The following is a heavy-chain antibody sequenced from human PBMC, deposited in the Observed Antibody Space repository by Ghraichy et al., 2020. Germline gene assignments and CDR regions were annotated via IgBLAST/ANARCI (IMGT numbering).Heavy chain of an antibody. CDR2: INQDGSAE. CDR1: GFTFRTYW. D-gene: IGHD5-24*01. CDR3: ARILGIGDGITCRWFDWFDP. V-gene: IGHV3-7*01. J-gene: IGHJ5*02. Sequence: GGSLRLSCVASGFTFRTYWMSWVRQAPGKGLEWVANINQDGSAEFSVDSVKGRFTISRDSAKNSVYLQMDSLRAEDTAMYYCARILGIGDGITCRWFDWFDPCGQGTLVTVSS.